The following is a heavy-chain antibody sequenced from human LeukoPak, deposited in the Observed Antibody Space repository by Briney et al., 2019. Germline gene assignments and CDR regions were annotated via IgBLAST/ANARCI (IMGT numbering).Heavy chain of an antibody. CDR3: ARMTTDYDILTGLLGFDY. D-gene: IGHD3-9*01. V-gene: IGHV4-31*03. CDR1: GGSISSGGYY. Sequence: SEALSLTCTVSGGSISSGGYYWSWIRQHPGTGLEWIGYIYYSGSTYYNPSLKSRVTISVDTSKNQFSLKLSSVTAADTAVYYCARMTTDYDILTGLLGFDYWGQGTLVTVSS. CDR2: IYYSGST. J-gene: IGHJ4*02.